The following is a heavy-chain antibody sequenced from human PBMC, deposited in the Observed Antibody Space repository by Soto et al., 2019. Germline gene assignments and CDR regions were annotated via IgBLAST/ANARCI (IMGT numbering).Heavy chain of an antibody. J-gene: IGHJ6*02. CDR3: ARHLTYCSAGSCYSDCPYYGMDV. CDR2: IFYSGST. Sequence: ESLSLTCTVSGGSISSSSYYWGWSRQPPWKGLGWIGSIFYSGSTYYNPSLKSRVTISVDTSKNQFSLKLSSVTAADTAVYYCARHLTYCSAGSCYSDCPYYGMDVWGQGTTVP. V-gene: IGHV4-39*01. D-gene: IGHD2-15*01. CDR1: GGSISSSSYY.